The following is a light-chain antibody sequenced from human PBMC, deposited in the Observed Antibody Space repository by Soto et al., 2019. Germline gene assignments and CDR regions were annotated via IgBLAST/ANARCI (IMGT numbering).Light chain of an antibody. Sequence: DIQMTQSPSTLSASAGDRVTITCRASQSIGSWLAWYQQKPGKAPKLLIYDASSLESGVPSRFSGGGSGTEFTLTISSLQPDDFATYYCQQYNNYSRTFGQGTKVDIK. CDR1: QSIGSW. J-gene: IGKJ1*01. V-gene: IGKV1-5*01. CDR3: QQYNNYSRT. CDR2: DAS.